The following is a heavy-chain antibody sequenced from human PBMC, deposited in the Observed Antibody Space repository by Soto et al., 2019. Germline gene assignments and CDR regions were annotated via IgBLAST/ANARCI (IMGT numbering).Heavy chain of an antibody. V-gene: IGHV4-30-4*01. CDR2: IYYSGTT. CDR1: GGSISSGDYY. J-gene: IGHJ6*02. Sequence: SETLSLTCTVSGGSISSGDYYWSWIRQPPGKGLEWIGYIYYSGTTYYNPSLKSRVTISVDTSKNQFSLKVSSVTAADTAVYYCARALIQLWPHYYYGMDVWGQGTTVTVSS. D-gene: IGHD5-18*01. CDR3: ARALIQLWPHYYYGMDV.